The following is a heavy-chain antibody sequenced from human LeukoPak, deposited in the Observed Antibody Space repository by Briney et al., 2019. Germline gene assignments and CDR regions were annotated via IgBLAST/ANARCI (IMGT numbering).Heavy chain of an antibody. V-gene: IGHV4-59*01. Sequence: SETLSLTCTVSGGSISSYYWSWIRQPPGKGLEWIGYIYNSGSTNYNPSLKSRVTISVDTSKNQFSLKLSSVTAADTAVYYCARGKVADFWSGYPYYYYYMDVWGKGTTVTVSS. CDR3: ARGKVADFWSGYPYYYYYMDV. J-gene: IGHJ6*03. CDR2: IYNSGST. CDR1: GGSISSYY. D-gene: IGHD3-3*01.